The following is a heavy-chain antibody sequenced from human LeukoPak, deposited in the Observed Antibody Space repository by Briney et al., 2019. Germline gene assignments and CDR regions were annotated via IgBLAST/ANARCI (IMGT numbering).Heavy chain of an antibody. V-gene: IGHV3-23*01. Sequence: GGSLRLSCAASGFTFSNYYMSWVRQAPGKGLEWVSATSGSGGTTYYADSVKGRFTISRDNSKNTLYLQMYSLRAEDTAVYYCAKPQVLPPKWFDPWGQGTLVTVSS. CDR1: GFTFSNYY. CDR3: AKPQVLPPKWFDP. CDR2: TSGSGGTT. J-gene: IGHJ5*02.